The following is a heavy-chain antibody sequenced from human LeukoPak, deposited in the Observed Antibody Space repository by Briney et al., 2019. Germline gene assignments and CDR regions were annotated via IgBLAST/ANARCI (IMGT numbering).Heavy chain of an antibody. V-gene: IGHV3-30*14. D-gene: IGHD6-13*01. CDR1: GFTFSSYA. CDR2: ISYDGSDK. J-gene: IGHJ4*02. CDR3: AKIASSSSQPY. Sequence: GRSLRLSCAASGFTFSSYAMHWVRQAPGKGLEWVTVISYDGSDKYYTDSVRGRFTISRDNAKNSLYLQMNSLRAEDTAVYYCAKIASSSSQPYWGQGTLVSVSS.